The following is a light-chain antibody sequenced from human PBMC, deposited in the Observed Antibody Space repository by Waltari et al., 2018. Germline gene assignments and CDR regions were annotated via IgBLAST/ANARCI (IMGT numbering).Light chain of an antibody. Sequence: EIVLTQSPGPLSLSPGESATLSCRASQNVGGSFAWYQQKPGQAPRLLIYGASSRATGIPDRFSGSGSGTDFSLTISRLEPDDFAVYYCQHYVRLPATFGQGTKVEIK. CDR2: GAS. V-gene: IGKV3-20*01. CDR1: QNVGGS. J-gene: IGKJ1*01. CDR3: QHYVRLPAT.